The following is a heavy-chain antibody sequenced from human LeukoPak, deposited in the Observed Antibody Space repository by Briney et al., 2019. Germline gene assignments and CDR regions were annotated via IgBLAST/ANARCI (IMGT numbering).Heavy chain of an antibody. CDR3: AKMPRDVVVPASTDYFDY. CDR1: GFTFSSYA. Sequence: GGSLRLSCAASGFTFSSYAMHWVRQAPGKGLEWVAVISYDGSNKYYADSVKGRFTISRDNSKNTLYLQMNSLRAEDTAVYYCAKMPRDVVVPASTDYFDYWGQGTLVTVSA. J-gene: IGHJ4*02. D-gene: IGHD2-2*01. V-gene: IGHV3-30-3*02. CDR2: ISYDGSNK.